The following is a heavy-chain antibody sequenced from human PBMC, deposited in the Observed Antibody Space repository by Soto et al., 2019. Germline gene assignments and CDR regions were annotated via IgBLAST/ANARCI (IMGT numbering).Heavy chain of an antibody. V-gene: IGHV3-30-3*01. CDR1: GFTFSSYA. J-gene: IGHJ5*02. Sequence: QVQLVESGGGVVQPGRSLRLSCAASGFTFSSYAMHWVRQAPGKGLEWVAVISYDGSNKYYADSVKGRFTISRDNSKNTLDLQMNSLRAEDTAVYYCARGSAMVRENWFDPWGQGTLVTVSS. D-gene: IGHD5-18*01. CDR2: ISYDGSNK. CDR3: ARGSAMVRENWFDP.